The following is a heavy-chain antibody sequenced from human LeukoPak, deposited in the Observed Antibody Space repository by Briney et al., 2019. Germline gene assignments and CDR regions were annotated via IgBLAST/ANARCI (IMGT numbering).Heavy chain of an antibody. CDR3: ARGHGSGSYSPFGY. Sequence: ASVKVSCKASGYTFTSYYMHWVRQAPGQGLEWMGIINPSGGSTNYAQKFQGRVTITADEYTSTAYMELSSLRSEDTAVYYCARGHGSGSYSPFGYWGQGTLVTVSS. D-gene: IGHD3-10*01. V-gene: IGHV1-46*01. J-gene: IGHJ4*02. CDR2: INPSGGST. CDR1: GYTFTSYY.